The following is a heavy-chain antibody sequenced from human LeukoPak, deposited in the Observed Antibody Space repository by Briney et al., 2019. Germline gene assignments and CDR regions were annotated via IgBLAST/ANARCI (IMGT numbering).Heavy chain of an antibody. D-gene: IGHD2-2*01. CDR2: MNPNSGNT. V-gene: IGHV1-8*01. CDR3: ASFFCSSTSCLNGGYYYYGMDV. CDR1: GYTFTSYD. Sequence: ASVKVSCKASGYTFTSYDINWVRQATGQGLEWMGWMNPNSGNTGYAQKFQGRVTMARNTSISTAYMELSSLRSEDTAVYYCASFFCSSTSCLNGGYYYYGMDVWGQGTTVTVSS. J-gene: IGHJ6*02.